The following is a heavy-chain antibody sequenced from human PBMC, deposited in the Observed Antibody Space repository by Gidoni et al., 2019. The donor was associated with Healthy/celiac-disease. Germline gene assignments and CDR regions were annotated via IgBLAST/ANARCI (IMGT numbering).Heavy chain of an antibody. J-gene: IGHJ4*02. CDR1: GFSFSSYA. CDR3: AKALRNRSTKNYFDY. D-gene: IGHD2-2*01. CDR2: ISGSGGST. Sequence: EVQLLESGGGLVQPGGSLRLSCAASGFSFSSYAMSWVRQATGKGLEWVSAISGSGGSTYYADSVKGRFTISRDNSKNTLYLQMNSLRAEDTAVYYCAKALRNRSTKNYFDYWGQGTLVTVSS. V-gene: IGHV3-23*01.